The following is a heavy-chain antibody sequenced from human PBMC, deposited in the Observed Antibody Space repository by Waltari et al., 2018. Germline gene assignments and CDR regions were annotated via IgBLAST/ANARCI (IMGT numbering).Heavy chain of an antibody. Sequence: QVQLQESGPVLVKPSQTLSLTCTVSGGSISSGSYYWSWIRQPAGKGLEWIGRIYTSEGTNTNPALKSRVTISVDTSKIKFALTLGYVTAADTAVYDCARDAVFDTWGQGTLVTVSS. CDR1: GGSISSGSYY. CDR3: ARDAVFDT. V-gene: IGHV4-61*02. CDR2: IYTSEGT. J-gene: IGHJ5*02.